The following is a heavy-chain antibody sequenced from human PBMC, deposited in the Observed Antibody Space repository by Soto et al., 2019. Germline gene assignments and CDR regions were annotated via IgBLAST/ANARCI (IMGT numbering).Heavy chain of an antibody. J-gene: IGHJ6*02. CDR1: GYTLTELS. Sequence: ASVKVSCKVSGYTLTELSMHRVRQAPGKGLEWMGGFDPEDGETIYAQKFQGRVTMTEDTSTDTAYMELRSLRSDDTAVYYCARDRDTVTQYYYYRMVLWGQGTTVTVSS. V-gene: IGHV1-24*01. CDR3: ARDRDTVTQYYYYRMVL. CDR2: FDPEDGET. D-gene: IGHD4-4*01.